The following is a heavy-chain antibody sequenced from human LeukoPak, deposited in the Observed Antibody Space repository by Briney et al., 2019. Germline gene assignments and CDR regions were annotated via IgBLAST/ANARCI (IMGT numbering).Heavy chain of an antibody. CDR3: TRAITLVRGVIIGWFDP. Sequence: SQTLSLTCTVSGGSISSGGYYWSWIRQHPGKGLEWIGYIYYSGSTYYNPSLKSRVTIPVDTSKNQFSLKLSSVTAADTAVYYCTRAITLVRGVIIGWFDPWGQGTLVTVSS. CDR2: IYYSGST. CDR1: GGSISSGGYY. D-gene: IGHD3-10*01. V-gene: IGHV4-31*03. J-gene: IGHJ5*02.